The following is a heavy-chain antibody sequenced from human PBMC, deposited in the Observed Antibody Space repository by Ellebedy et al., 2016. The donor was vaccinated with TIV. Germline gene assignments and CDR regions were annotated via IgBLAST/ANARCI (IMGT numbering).Heavy chain of an antibody. CDR2: ISSRGTRT. J-gene: IGHJ5*02. CDR3: ARDSITMFFDP. Sequence: GGSLRLSXAASGFTFITYAMSWVRQAPGKGLEWVSGISSRGTRTYYADSVKGRFTISRDNSNNTLYLQMNSLRAEDTAVYYCARDSITMFFDPWGRGTLVTVSS. V-gene: IGHV3-23*01. D-gene: IGHD3-10*02. CDR1: GFTFITYA.